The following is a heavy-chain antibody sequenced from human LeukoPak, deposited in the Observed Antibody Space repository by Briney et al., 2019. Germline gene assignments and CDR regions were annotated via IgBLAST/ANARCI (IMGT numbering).Heavy chain of an antibody. D-gene: IGHD6-6*01. CDR1: AFTFSGFG. V-gene: IGHV3-33*01. J-gene: IGHJ4*02. CDR3: TRDSSSREFDQ. Sequence: GGSLRLSCAASAFTFSGFGMHWVRQPPAKGLQWVAVVWSDGRTKYYADSVEGRFTISRDNSKNTLYLEMNSLRAEDTAVYYCTRDSSSREFDQWGQGTLVTVSS. CDR2: VWSDGRTK.